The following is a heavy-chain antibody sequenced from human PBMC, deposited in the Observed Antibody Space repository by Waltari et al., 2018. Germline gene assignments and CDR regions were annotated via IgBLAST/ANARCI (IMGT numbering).Heavy chain of an antibody. CDR2: IYTSGST. D-gene: IGHD6-13*01. CDR1: GGSISSYY. V-gene: IGHV4-4*07. J-gene: IGHJ4*02. Sequence: QVQLQESGPGLVKPSETLSLTCTVPGGSISSYYWSWIRQPAGKGLEWIGRIYTSGSTNYNPSLKSRVTMSVDTSKNQFSLKLSSVTAADTAVYYCARDYSSSWWGPSDYWGQGTLVTVSS. CDR3: ARDYSSSWWGPSDY.